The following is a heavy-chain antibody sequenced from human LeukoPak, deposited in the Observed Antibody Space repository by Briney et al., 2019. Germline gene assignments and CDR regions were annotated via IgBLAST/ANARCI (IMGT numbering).Heavy chain of an antibody. V-gene: IGHV1-2*06. Sequence: EASVKVSCKASGGTFSSYAISWVRQAPGQGLEWMGRINPNSGGTNYAQKFQGRVTMTRDTSISTAYMELSRLRSDDTAVYYCARGAGYTGSYAGILDYWGQGTLVTVSS. D-gene: IGHD1-26*01. CDR3: ARGAGYTGSYAGILDY. CDR2: INPNSGGT. CDR1: GGTFSSYA. J-gene: IGHJ4*02.